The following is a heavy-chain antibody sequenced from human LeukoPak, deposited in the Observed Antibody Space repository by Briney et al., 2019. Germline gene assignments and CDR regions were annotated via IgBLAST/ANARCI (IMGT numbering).Heavy chain of an antibody. J-gene: IGHJ3*02. V-gene: IGHV3-21*04. CDR3: AKGSRYFDWLRTGAFDI. CDR2: ISYTGTYI. D-gene: IGHD3-9*01. CDR1: AFSLNAYN. Sequence: GGSLRLSCAASAFSLNAYNMNWVRQAPGKGLEWVSSISYTGTYIYYADSVKGRFTISRDNAQNSLYLQMNSLRAEDTALYYCAKGSRYFDWLRTGAFDIWGQGTMVTVSS.